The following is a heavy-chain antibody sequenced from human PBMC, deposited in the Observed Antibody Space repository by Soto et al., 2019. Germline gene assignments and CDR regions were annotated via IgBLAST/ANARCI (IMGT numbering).Heavy chain of an antibody. CDR2: ISAYNGNT. Sequence: ASLKVSCKASGYTFTSYGISWVRQAPGQGLEWMGWISAYNGNTNYAQKLQGRVTMTTDTSTSTAYMELRSLRSDDTAVYYCARGTDSSGYIGAAAFDIWGQGTMVTVSS. D-gene: IGHD3-22*01. CDR1: GYTFTSYG. CDR3: ARGTDSSGYIGAAAFDI. J-gene: IGHJ3*02. V-gene: IGHV1-18*01.